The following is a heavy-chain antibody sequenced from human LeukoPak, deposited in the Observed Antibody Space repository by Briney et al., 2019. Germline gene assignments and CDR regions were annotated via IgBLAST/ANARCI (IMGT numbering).Heavy chain of an antibody. J-gene: IGHJ4*02. V-gene: IGHV3-15*01. CDR3: VGSFLGY. CDR2: IRSKTDGGTT. Sequence: GGSLRLSRAASGLTLSNTWMTCVRQAPGKGQEWGGRIRSKTDGGTTDYTTPVKARYPISRHDSKNTLYLQMNSLKTEDTAVYYCVGSFLGYWGQGTLVTVSP. D-gene: IGHD3-10*01. CDR1: GLTLSNTW.